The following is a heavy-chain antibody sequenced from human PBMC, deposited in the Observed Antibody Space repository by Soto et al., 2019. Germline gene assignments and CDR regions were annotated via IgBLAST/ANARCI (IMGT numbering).Heavy chain of an antibody. CDR1: GFTFSTFW. CDR2: IEQDGSET. V-gene: IGHV3-7*01. CDR3: ARDSGTSDY. Sequence: GGSLRLSCAASGFTFSTFWMCWVRQAPGKGLEWVANIEQDGSETYYVDSVKGRFTISRDNAKNSLYLQMNSLRAEDTAVYYCARDSGTSDYWGQGTLVTVSS. J-gene: IGHJ4*02. D-gene: IGHD1-1*01.